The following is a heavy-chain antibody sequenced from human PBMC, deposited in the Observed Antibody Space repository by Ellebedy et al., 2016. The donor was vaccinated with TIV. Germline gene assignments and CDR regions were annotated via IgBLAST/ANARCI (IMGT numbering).Heavy chain of an antibody. J-gene: IGHJ4*02. CDR3: ARSVLITGPTPIEY. V-gene: IGHV3-21*01. CDR2: ISSGSDYI. CDR1: GFTFSSYS. Sequence: GESLKISCAASGFTFSSYSMNWVRQAPGKGLEWVSSISSGSDYIYHADSLKGRFTISRDNAKNSLYLQMNSLRAEDTAVYYCARSVLITGPTPIEYWGQGTLVTVSS. D-gene: IGHD1-20*01.